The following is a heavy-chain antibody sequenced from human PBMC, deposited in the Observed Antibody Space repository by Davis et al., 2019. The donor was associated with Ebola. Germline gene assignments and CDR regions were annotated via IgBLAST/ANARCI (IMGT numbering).Heavy chain of an antibody. D-gene: IGHD3-22*01. V-gene: IGHV3-30*04. Sequence: PGGSLRLSCAASGFTFSSYVMHWVRQAPGKGLEWVSVISYDGSHKYYADSVKGRFTISRDNSINTPYLQMNSLRAEDTAVYYCAKGRYYYDSSGYYPDYWGQGTLVTVSS. CDR2: ISYDGSHK. CDR1: GFTFSSYV. J-gene: IGHJ4*02. CDR3: AKGRYYYDSSGYYPDY.